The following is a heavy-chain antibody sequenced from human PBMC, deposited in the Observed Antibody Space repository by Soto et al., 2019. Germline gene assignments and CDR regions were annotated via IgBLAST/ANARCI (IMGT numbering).Heavy chain of an antibody. Sequence: GASVKVSCKASGYTFTSYDINWVRQATGQGLEWMGWMNPNSGNTGYAQKFQGRVTMTRNTSISTAYMELSSLRSEDTAVYYCAGEGSGEFWSGYYRGGDYYGMDVWGQWTTVTVSS. CDR3: AGEGSGEFWSGYYRGGDYYGMDV. CDR2: MNPNSGNT. J-gene: IGHJ6*02. V-gene: IGHV1-8*01. CDR1: GYTFTSYD. D-gene: IGHD3-3*01.